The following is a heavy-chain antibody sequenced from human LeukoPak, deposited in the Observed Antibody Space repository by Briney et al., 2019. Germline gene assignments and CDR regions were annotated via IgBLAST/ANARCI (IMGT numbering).Heavy chain of an antibody. CDR1: GYTFTSYG. CDR3: ARRFRNWYFDL. CDR2: ISAYNGNT. Sequence: ASVNVSCKASGYTFTSYGINWVRQAPGQGLEWMGWISAYNGNTNYAQELQDRVTMTTDTSTSTVYMELRSLRPDDTAVYYCARRFRNWYFDLWGRGTLVSVPS. D-gene: IGHD3-10*01. J-gene: IGHJ2*01. V-gene: IGHV1-18*01.